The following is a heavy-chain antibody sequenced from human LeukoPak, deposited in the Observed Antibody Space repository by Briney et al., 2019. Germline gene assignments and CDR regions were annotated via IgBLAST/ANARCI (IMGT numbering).Heavy chain of an antibody. V-gene: IGHV3-48*04. CDR3: ASWPVGWYGEDS. Sequence: GGSLRLSCAASKFIFNMYSMNWVRQAPGKGLEWVAYISRSSDTMYYADSVKGRFTISRDNAKNTLYLQMNSLRVEDTAVYYCASWPVGWYGEDSWGQGTLVTVSS. CDR2: ISRSSDTM. D-gene: IGHD6-19*01. CDR1: KFIFNMYS. J-gene: IGHJ4*02.